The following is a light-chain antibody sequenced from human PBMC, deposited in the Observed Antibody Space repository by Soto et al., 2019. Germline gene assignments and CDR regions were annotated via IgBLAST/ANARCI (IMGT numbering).Light chain of an antibody. V-gene: IGLV2-23*02. CDR3: CSYAGSSTFV. CDR2: EVS. CDR1: SSDVGSYNL. Sequence: QSVLTQPASVSGSPGQSITISCTGTSSDVGSYNLVSWYQQQPGKAPKLMIYEVSKRLSGVSNRFSGSKSGNTASLTISGLQAEDEADYYCCSYAGSSTFVFGTGTKVTVL. J-gene: IGLJ1*01.